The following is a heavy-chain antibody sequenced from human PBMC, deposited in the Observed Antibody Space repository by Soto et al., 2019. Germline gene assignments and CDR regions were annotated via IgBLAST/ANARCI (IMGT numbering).Heavy chain of an antibody. V-gene: IGHV3-23*01. J-gene: IGHJ4*02. D-gene: IGHD6-13*01. CDR1: GCTFSSYA. Sequence: EVQLLESGGGLVQPGGSLRLSCAAPGCTFSSYAMSWVRQAPGKGLEWVSAISVSGGSTYYADSVKGRFTISRDNSKNTLYLQMNSLRAEDTAVYYCAKGSGSSWFSSWGQGTLVTVSS. CDR3: AKGSGSSWFSS. CDR2: ISVSGGST.